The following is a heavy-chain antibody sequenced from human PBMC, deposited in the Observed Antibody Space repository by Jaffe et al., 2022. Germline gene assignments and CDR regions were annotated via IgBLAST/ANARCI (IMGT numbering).Heavy chain of an antibody. CDR2: ISWDGGST. J-gene: IGHJ4*02. CDR3: AKDRRLHSSSGVPSDFDY. V-gene: IGHV3-43D*04. Sequence: EVQLVESGGVVVQPGGSLRLSCAASGFTFDDYAMHWVRQAPGKGLEWVSLISWDGGSTYYADSVKGRFTISRDNSKNSLYLQMNSLRAEDTALYYCAKDRRLHSSSGVPSDFDYWGQGTLVTVSS. CDR1: GFTFDDYA. D-gene: IGHD6-13*01.